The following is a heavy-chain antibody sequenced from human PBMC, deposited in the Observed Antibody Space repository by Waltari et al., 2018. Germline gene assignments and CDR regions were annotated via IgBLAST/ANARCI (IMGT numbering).Heavy chain of an antibody. CDR1: GGSISSYY. CDR3: ARDGDDILTGPIDY. D-gene: IGHD3-9*01. CDR2: IYTSGST. Sequence: QVQLQESGPGLVKPSETLSLTCTVSGGSISSYYWSWIRRPAGKGLEWIGRIYTSGSTNYNPSLKSRVTMSVDTSKNQFSLKLSSVTAADTAVYYCARDGDDILTGPIDYWGQGTLVTVSS. J-gene: IGHJ4*02. V-gene: IGHV4-4*07.